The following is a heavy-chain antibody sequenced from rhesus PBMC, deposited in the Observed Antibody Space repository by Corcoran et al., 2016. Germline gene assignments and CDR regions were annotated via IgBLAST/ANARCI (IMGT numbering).Heavy chain of an antibody. Sequence: QVQLQESGPGLVKPSETLSLTCTVSGASISSNWWSWIRQPPGQGLEWIGEINGNSGSTNHNPSLRSRVTISKDASKNQFALKLSSVTAADTAVYYCARDARYWYFDLWGPGTPITISS. CDR1: GASISSNW. D-gene: IGHD3-9*01. CDR2: INGNSGST. J-gene: IGHJ2*01. CDR3: ARDARYWYFDL. V-gene: IGHV4-80*01.